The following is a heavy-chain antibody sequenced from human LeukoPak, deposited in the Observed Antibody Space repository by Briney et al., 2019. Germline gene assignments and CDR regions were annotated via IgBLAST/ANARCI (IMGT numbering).Heavy chain of an antibody. V-gene: IGHV1-18*01. CDR3: AREGDIVATTNVYYYGMDV. J-gene: IGHJ6*02. D-gene: IGHD5-12*01. Sequence: ASVMVSCKTSGYTFASYGISWVRQAPGQGLEWMGWISAYTGHTNYAQKLQGRVTMTTDTSTSTVYMELSSLRSEDTAVYYCAREGDIVATTNVYYYGMDVWGQGTTVTVSS. CDR2: ISAYTGHT. CDR1: GYTFASYG.